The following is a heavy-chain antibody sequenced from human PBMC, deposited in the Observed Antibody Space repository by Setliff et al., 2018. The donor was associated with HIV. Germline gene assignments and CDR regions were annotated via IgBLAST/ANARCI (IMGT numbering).Heavy chain of an antibody. Sequence: SETLSLTCTVSGGSIRTGAYYWGWIRQPPGKGLEWIGSIYYDGRTFYKPSLKSRLTISVDTSKNQFSLRLNSVTAADTAVYFCARDPQRGDGYSFDYWGQGTLVTVSS. CDR1: GGSIRTGAYY. CDR3: ARDPQRGDGYSFDY. CDR2: IYYDGRT. V-gene: IGHV4-39*07. D-gene: IGHD2-21*01. J-gene: IGHJ4*02.